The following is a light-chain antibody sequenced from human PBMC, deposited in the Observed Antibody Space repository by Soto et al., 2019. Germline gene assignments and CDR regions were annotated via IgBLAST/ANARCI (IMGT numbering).Light chain of an antibody. J-gene: IGKJ4*01. CDR2: ATS. Sequence: DIQMTHYPFSLSAALGARVTITCRASQNIDYYLNCYQHKPGKAPELLIYATSTLQSGVPASFSGSGTGAEFTLTISTLQAADVATYFCQESYSTPAVSFGGGTKVDIK. V-gene: IGKV1-39*01. CDR3: QESYSTPAVS. CDR1: QNIDYY.